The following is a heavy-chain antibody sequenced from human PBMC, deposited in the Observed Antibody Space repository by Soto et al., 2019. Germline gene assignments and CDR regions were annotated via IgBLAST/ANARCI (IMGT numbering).Heavy chain of an antibody. CDR3: AREAASDPSFYYHYMDV. CDR2: MNPNTGNT. Sequence: QEQLVQSGAEVKKPGAPVKVSCKASGYTFTNYNINWVRQATGQGLEWMVWMNPNTGNTGYAEKFQGRVTMTRNSSINTAYMELSGLRSDDTAVYYCAREAASDPSFYYHYMDVWGKGTTVTVSS. CDR1: GYTFTNYN. V-gene: IGHV1-8*01. D-gene: IGHD6-25*01. J-gene: IGHJ6*03.